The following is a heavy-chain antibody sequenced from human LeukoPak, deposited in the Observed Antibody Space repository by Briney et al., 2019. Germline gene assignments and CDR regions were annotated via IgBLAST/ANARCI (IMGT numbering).Heavy chain of an antibody. D-gene: IGHD3-22*01. Sequence: GGSLRLSCTVSGFGVSNNHVAWVRQAPGKGLEWVSVRQPGNVSYYADSVKGRFATSADSSKNCLYLQMNNLRSEDTALYYCARERDYDTYFDYWGQGTPVIVSS. CDR2: RQPGNVS. CDR3: ARERDYDTYFDY. J-gene: IGHJ4*02. V-gene: IGHV3-53*01. CDR1: GFGVSNNH.